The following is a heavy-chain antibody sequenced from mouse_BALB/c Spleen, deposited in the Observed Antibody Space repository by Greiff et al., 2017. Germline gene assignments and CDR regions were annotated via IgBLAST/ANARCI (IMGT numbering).Heavy chain of an antibody. D-gene: IGHD2-14*01. CDR2: IWSGGST. CDR3: ARYDGRYYAMDY. Sequence: VQLQQSGPGLVQPSQSLSITCTVSGFSLTSYGVHWVRQSPGKGLEWLGVIWSGGSTDYNAAFISRLSISKDNSKSQVFFKMNSLQANDTAIYYCARYDGRYYAMDYWGQGTSVTVSS. CDR1: GFSLTSYG. J-gene: IGHJ4*01. V-gene: IGHV2-2*02.